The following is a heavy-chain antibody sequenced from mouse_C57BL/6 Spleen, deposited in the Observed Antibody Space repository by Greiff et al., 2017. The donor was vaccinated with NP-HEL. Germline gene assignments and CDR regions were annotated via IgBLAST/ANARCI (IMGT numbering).Heavy chain of an antibody. J-gene: IGHJ2*01. V-gene: IGHV1-64*01. CDR2: IHPNSGST. CDR3: ARDTTVVATDY. D-gene: IGHD1-1*01. CDR1: GYTFTSYW. Sequence: QVQLQQPGAELVKPGASVKLSCKASGYTFTSYWMHWVKQRPGQGLEWIGMIHPNSGSTNYNETFKSKATLTVDKSSSTAYMQLSSLTSEDSAVYYCARDTTVVATDYWGQGTTLTVSS.